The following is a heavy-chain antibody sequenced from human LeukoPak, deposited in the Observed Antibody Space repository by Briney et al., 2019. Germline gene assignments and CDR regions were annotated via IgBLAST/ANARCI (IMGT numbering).Heavy chain of an antibody. D-gene: IGHD4-23*01. CDR1: GYTLTELS. Sequence: GASVKVSCKVSGYTLTELSMHWVRQAPGKGLEWMGGFDPEDGETIYAQKFQGRVTMTRNTSISTAYMELSSLRSEDTAVYYCARERSLVSPWGQGTLVTVSS. CDR3: ARERSLVSP. V-gene: IGHV1-24*01. CDR2: FDPEDGET. J-gene: IGHJ5*02.